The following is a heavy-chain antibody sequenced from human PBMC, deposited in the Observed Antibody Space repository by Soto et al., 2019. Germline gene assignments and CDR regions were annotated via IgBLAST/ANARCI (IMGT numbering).Heavy chain of an antibody. Sequence: GESLKISCKGSGYNFTSYWISWVRQMPGKGLEWMGRIDPSDSYWNHSPSFQGHITLSVDESSNTAYLQWSSLKASDTGTYFCARLRKSDSDSYYFGMDVWGQGTTVTVSS. CDR3: ARLRKSDSDSYYFGMDV. CDR2: IDPSDSYW. J-gene: IGHJ6*02. CDR1: GYNFTSYW. V-gene: IGHV5-10-1*01. D-gene: IGHD2-21*01.